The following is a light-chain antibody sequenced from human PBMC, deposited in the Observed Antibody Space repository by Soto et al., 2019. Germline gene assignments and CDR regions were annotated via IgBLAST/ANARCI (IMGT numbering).Light chain of an antibody. Sequence: IRMTQSPSSFSASTGDRVTITCRASQGITSYLNWYQQKPGKAPKLLIYDASTLESWVPSRFSGSGSGTDFTLTISSLQPEDFATYYCQQTYSVPITFCQGTLLEIK. V-gene: IGKV1-39*01. CDR3: QQTYSVPIT. CDR1: QGITSY. J-gene: IGKJ5*01. CDR2: DAS.